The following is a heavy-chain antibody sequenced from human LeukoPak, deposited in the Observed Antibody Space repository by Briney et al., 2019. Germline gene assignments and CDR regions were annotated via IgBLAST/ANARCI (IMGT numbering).Heavy chain of an antibody. Sequence: PSETLSLTCTVSGYSISSGYYWGWIRQPPGKGLEWIGSIYHSGSTYYNPSLKSRVTISVDTSKNQFSLKLSSVTAADTAVYYCARTEWTYYDILTAFFQPFDYWGQGTLVTVSS. CDR1: GYSISSGYY. D-gene: IGHD3-9*01. J-gene: IGHJ4*02. CDR2: IYHSGST. V-gene: IGHV4-38-2*02. CDR3: ARTEWTYYDILTAFFQPFDY.